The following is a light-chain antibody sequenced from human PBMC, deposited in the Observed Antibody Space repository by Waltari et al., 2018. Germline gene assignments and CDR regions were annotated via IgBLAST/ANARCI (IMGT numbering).Light chain of an antibody. Sequence: SVLTQPPSASGTPGQTVTIPCSGSSSNIGGNFVLRYQQPPGMAPQLPIYKNNQRPSGVPDRFSGSKSGTSASLAISGLRSDDEAEYYCAAWDDNLTGPLFGGWTKVTVL. V-gene: IGLV1-47*01. J-gene: IGLJ3*02. CDR1: SSNIGGNF. CDR2: KNN. CDR3: AAWDDNLTGPL.